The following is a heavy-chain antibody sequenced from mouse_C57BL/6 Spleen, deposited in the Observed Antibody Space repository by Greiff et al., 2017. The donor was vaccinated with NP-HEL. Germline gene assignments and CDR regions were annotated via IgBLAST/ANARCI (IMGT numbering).Heavy chain of an antibody. D-gene: IGHD3-1*01. Sequence: QVQLQQPGAELVKPGASVKLSCKASGYTFTSYWMQWVKQRPGQGLEWIGEIDPSDSYTNYNQKFKGKATLTVDPSSSTAYLQLSSLTSEDSAVYYCARSQLTGISYAMDYWGQGTSVTVSS. J-gene: IGHJ4*01. CDR2: IDPSDSYT. CDR3: ARSQLTGISYAMDY. CDR1: GYTFTSYW. V-gene: IGHV1-50*01.